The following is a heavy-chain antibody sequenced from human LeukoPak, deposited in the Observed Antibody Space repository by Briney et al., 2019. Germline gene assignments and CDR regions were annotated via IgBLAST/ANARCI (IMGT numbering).Heavy chain of an antibody. CDR1: GFTFSSYS. J-gene: IGHJ4*02. Sequence: GGSLRLSCAASGFTFSSYSMNWVRQAPGKGLDWVSSISSSSSYIYYADSVKGRFTISRDNAKNSLYLQMNSLRAEDTAVYYCASYGYCSSTSCSAFDYWGQGTLVTVSS. D-gene: IGHD2-2*01. V-gene: IGHV3-21*01. CDR3: ASYGYCSSTSCSAFDY. CDR2: ISSSSSYI.